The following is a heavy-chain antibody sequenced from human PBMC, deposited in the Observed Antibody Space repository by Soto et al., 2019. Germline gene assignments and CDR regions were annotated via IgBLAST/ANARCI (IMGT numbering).Heavy chain of an antibody. J-gene: IGHJ3*02. Sequence: GGSLRLSCAASGFTFSGSAMHWVRQASGKGLEWVGRIRGKANSYATAYAASVKGRFTISRDDSKNTAYLQMNSLKTEDTALYYCAKDRGRSVVATEEDAFDIWGQGTMVTVSS. V-gene: IGHV3-73*01. CDR2: IRGKANSYAT. CDR1: GFTFSGSA. CDR3: AKDRGRSVVATEEDAFDI. D-gene: IGHD5-12*01.